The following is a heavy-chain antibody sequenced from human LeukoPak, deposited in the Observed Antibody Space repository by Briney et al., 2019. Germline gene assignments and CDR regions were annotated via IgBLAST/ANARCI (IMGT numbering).Heavy chain of an antibody. J-gene: IGHJ3*02. CDR2: ICTSGST. CDR1: GSISSYY. CDR3: ARQKCTSTSCLTKNAFDT. V-gene: IGHV4-4*09. Sequence: SETLSLTCTVSGSISSYYWSWIRQPPGKGLEWIGYICTSGSTNYNPSLKSRVTISVDTSKNQFSLDLSSVTAADTAVYYCARQKCTSTSCLTKNAFDTWGQGAMVTVSS. D-gene: IGHD2-2*01.